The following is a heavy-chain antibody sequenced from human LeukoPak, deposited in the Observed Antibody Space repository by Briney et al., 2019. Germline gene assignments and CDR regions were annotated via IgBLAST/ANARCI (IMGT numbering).Heavy chain of an antibody. D-gene: IGHD6-13*01. CDR1: GLTFSTYS. CDR2: ISSSSRYI. CDR3: ARVAEAAAFDS. J-gene: IGHJ4*02. Sequence: GGSLRLSCAASGLTFSTYSMNWVRQAPGKGLEWVSSISSSSRYIYYANSMRGRFTISRDNAKNSLYLQMNSLRAEDTAVYYCARVAEAAAFDSWGQGTLVTVSS. V-gene: IGHV3-21*06.